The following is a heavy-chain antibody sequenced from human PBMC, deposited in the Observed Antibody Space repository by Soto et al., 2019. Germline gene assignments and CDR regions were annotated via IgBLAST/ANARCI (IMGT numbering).Heavy chain of an antibody. CDR3: ARESYGSGSYQSWFDP. Sequence: QVQLVESGGGVVQPGRSLRLSCAASGFTFSSYAMHWVRQAPGKGLEWVAVISYDGSNKYYADSVKGRFTISRDNSKNTLYLQMNSMKAEDTAVYYCARESYGSGSYQSWFDPWGQGTLVTVSS. CDR2: ISYDGSNK. J-gene: IGHJ5*02. CDR1: GFTFSSYA. V-gene: IGHV3-30-3*01. D-gene: IGHD3-10*01.